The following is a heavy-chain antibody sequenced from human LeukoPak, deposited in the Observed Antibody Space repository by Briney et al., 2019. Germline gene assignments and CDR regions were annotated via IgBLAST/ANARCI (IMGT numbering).Heavy chain of an antibody. CDR1: GFTFSRYA. D-gene: IGHD2-8*02. V-gene: IGHV3-30*02. CDR3: AKDGSWSCTD. J-gene: IGHJ4*02. CDR2: IAHHGSNT. Sequence: GGSLRLSCAASGFTFSRYAMHWVRQGPGKGLEWVAYIAHHGSNTYYADSVKGRFTISRDNSKRTLYLQMNSLRGDDTAVYYCAKDGSWSCTDWGQGTLVTASS.